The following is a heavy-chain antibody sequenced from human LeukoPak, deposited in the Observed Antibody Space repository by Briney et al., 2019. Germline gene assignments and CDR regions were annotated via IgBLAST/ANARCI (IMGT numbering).Heavy chain of an antibody. J-gene: IGHJ4*02. CDR2: ISSSGSTI. CDR1: GFTFSSYE. V-gene: IGHV3-48*03. Sequence: GGSLRLSCAASGFTFSSYEMNWVRQAPGKGLEWVSYISSSGSTIYYADSVKGRFTISRDNAKNSLYLQMNSLRAEDTAVYYCARAGSYGDYVDYWGQGTLVTVSS. D-gene: IGHD4-17*01. CDR3: ARAGSYGDYVDY.